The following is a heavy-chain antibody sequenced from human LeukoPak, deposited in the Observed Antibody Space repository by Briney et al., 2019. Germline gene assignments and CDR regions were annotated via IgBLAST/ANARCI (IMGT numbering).Heavy chain of an antibody. CDR2: IYYSGST. CDR1: GGSISSYY. D-gene: IGHD6-19*01. Sequence: SETLSLTCTVSGGSISSYYWSWIRQPPGKGLEWIGYIYYSGSTNYNPSLKSRVTISVDTSKNQFSLKLSSVTAADTAVYYCARLTISSGWYAGDYWGQGTLVTVSS. V-gene: IGHV4-59*08. J-gene: IGHJ4*02. CDR3: ARLTISSGWYAGDY.